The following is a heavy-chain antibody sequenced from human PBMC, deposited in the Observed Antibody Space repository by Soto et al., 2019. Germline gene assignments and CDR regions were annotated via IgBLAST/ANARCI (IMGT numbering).Heavy chain of an antibody. Sequence: GGSLRLSCSASGFSFRNYWLHWVRQGPGQGLVWVSRIYGDGSITDYADSVKGRFTISRDNAKKTLYLQMNSLGPEDTAVYFCAREGLGFSYGYWGQGT. CDR1: GFSFRNYW. D-gene: IGHD5-18*01. CDR3: AREGLGFSYGY. J-gene: IGHJ4*02. CDR2: IYGDGSIT. V-gene: IGHV3-74*01.